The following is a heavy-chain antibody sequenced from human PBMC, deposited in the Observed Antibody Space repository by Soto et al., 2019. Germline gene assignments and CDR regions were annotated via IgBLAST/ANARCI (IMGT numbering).Heavy chain of an antibody. CDR3: ARCRWGVNTYNYNYMDV. CDR2: IYRGGST. V-gene: IGHV3-66*01. Sequence: EVQLVESGGGLVQPGGSLRLSCVASGFSVSTNYMSWVRQAPGKGPEWVSVIYRGGSTYYADSVKGRFTISRDTSKNTLYLQMNTLGAEDTAVYYCARCRWGVNTYNYNYMDVWGKGTTVTVSS. CDR1: GFSVSTNY. J-gene: IGHJ6*03. D-gene: IGHD3-16*01.